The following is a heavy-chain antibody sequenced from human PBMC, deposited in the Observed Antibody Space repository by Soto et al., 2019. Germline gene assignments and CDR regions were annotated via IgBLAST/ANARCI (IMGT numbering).Heavy chain of an antibody. J-gene: IGHJ4*02. Sequence: QVQLVQSGAEVKKPGASVRDSYKASGYTFRNFGYSWLRQAPGQRPEWMGWIAAYNGDTNFAPSLRGRLTMTTDTSTTTVYMELNSLTSDDTAVYYCARDRGTYFDYWGQGTLVTVSS. CDR3: ARDRGTYFDY. V-gene: IGHV1-18*01. CDR2: IAAYNGDT. CDR1: GYTFRNFG.